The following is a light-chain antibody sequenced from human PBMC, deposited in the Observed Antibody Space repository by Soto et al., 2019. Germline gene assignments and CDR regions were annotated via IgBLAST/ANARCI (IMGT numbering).Light chain of an antibody. CDR3: QQSSSTPQT. V-gene: IGKV1-39*01. J-gene: IGKJ4*01. Sequence: DIQMTQPPSSLSASVGDRVTITCRASQSISSYLSWYQQKPGKAPKLLINVASTLQSGVPSRFSGSGSGTDFTLAISSLQPEDFATYYCQQSSSTPQTFGGGTRVEIK. CDR1: QSISSY. CDR2: VAS.